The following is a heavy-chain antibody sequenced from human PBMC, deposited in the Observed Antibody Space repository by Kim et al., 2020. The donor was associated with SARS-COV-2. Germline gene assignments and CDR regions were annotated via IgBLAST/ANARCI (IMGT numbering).Heavy chain of an antibody. CDR3: ARDDYDFWSGYYRRDYYGMDV. J-gene: IGHJ6*02. CDR2: ISSSSSYI. Sequence: GGSLRLSCAASGFTFSSYSMNWVRQAPGKGLEWVSSISSSSSYIYYADSVKGRFTISRDNAKNSLYLQMNSLRAEDTAVYYCARDDYDFWSGYYRRDYYGMDVWGQGTTVTVSS. CDR1: GFTFSSYS. V-gene: IGHV3-21*01. D-gene: IGHD3-3*01.